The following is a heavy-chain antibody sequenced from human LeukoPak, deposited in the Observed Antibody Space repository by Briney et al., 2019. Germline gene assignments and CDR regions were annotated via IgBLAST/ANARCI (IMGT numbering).Heavy chain of an antibody. CDR1: GGSVSSDY. CDR2: SFISGGT. CDR3: SRGGRILSGYDPDFHH. V-gene: IGHV4-4*07. J-gene: IGHJ4*02. D-gene: IGHD5-12*01. Sequence: SETLSLTCTVSGGSVSSDYWSWIRQPPGKGLEWIGRSFISGGTNYNPSLRSRVTMSVDTSKNQFSLKLSSVTAADTAVYYCSRGGRILSGYDPDFHHWRRGTVVTVSS.